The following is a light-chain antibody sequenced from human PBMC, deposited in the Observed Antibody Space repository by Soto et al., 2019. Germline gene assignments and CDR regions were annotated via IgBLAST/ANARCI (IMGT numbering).Light chain of an antibody. V-gene: IGKV3-20*01. Sequence: ETVLTQSPGTLSLSPGERATLSCRASQTIRSNYLAWSRQTPGQAPRLLIYGASNRATGIADRFSGSGSGPDFTPIIIRLEHEYFSLYSCQQYVSPPWTSDQRTKVEIK. CDR3: QQYVSPPWT. CDR1: QTIRSNY. CDR2: GAS. J-gene: IGKJ1*01.